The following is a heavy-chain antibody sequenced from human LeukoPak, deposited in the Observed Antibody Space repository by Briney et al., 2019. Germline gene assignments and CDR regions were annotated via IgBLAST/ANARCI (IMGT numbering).Heavy chain of an antibody. CDR1: GDSITSYF. CDR2: VFYIGST. V-gene: IGHV4-59*01. D-gene: IGHD6-13*01. CDR3: ARGPFRDSSSWYYFDY. Sequence: SETLSLTCTVSGDSITSYFWSWIRQPPGKGLEWIGYVFYIGSTNYNPSLKGRVTLSVDTSKNQFPLNLRSVTAADTAVYYCARGPFRDSSSWYYFDYWGQGTLVTVSS. J-gene: IGHJ4*02.